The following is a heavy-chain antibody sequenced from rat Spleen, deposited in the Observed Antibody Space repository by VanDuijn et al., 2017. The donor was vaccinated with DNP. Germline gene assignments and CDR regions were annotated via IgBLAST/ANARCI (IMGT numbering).Heavy chain of an antibody. CDR3: AKGPNYGGWSDYFDY. CDR1: GFNFNDYW. V-gene: IGHV4-2*01. Sequence: EVKLVESGGGLVQPGRSLKLSCAASGFNFNDYWMGWVRQAPGKGLEWIGEINKDSSTIDYNPSLKDKFTVSRDNVQTTLYLQMSKLGSEDTAIYYCAKGPNYGGWSDYFDYWGQGVMVTVSS. D-gene: IGHD1-11*01. J-gene: IGHJ2*01. CDR2: INKDSSTI.